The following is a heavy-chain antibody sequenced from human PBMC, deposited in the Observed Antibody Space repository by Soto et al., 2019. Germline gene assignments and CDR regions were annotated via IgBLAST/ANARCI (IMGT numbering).Heavy chain of an antibody. V-gene: IGHV4-31*03. J-gene: IGHJ4*02. D-gene: IGHD3-3*02. Sequence: QVQLQESGPGLVKPSQTLSLTCTVSGGSISSGGYYWSWIRQHPGKGLEWIGYIYYSGRTYYNPSLKSRVTKSVDTSKTQFSLKLSSVTAADTAVYYCARGSGISAMPFDYWGQGTLVTVSS. CDR3: ARGSGISAMPFDY. CDR1: GGSISSGGYY. CDR2: IYYSGRT.